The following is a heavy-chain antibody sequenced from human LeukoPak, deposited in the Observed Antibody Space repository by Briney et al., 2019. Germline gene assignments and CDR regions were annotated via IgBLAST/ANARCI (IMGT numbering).Heavy chain of an antibody. Sequence: SETLSLTCAVSGGSISSYYWSWIRQPPGKGLEWIRYIYYSGSTNYNPSLKSRVTISVDTSKKQFSLKLSSVTAADTAVYYCAREGSGSSLDYWGQGTLVTVSS. J-gene: IGHJ4*02. D-gene: IGHD1-26*01. CDR1: GGSISSYY. V-gene: IGHV4-59*01. CDR2: IYYSGST. CDR3: AREGSGSSLDY.